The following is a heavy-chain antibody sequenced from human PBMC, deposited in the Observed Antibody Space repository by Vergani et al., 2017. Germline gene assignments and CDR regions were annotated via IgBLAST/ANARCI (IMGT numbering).Heavy chain of an antibody. CDR1: GFTFSSYA. D-gene: IGHD3-22*01. CDR3: AKDLRYDIDAFDI. Sequence: EVQLLESGGGLVQPGGSLRLSCAASGFTFSSYALSWVRQAPGKGLEGVSAISGSGGSTYYADSVKGRFTISRDNSKNTLYLQMNSLRAEDTAVYYCAKDLRYDIDAFDIWGQGTMVTVSS. CDR2: ISGSGGST. J-gene: IGHJ3*02. V-gene: IGHV3-23*01.